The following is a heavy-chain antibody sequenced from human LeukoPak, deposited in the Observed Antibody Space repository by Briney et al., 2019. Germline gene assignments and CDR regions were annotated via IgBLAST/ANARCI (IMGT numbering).Heavy chain of an antibody. D-gene: IGHD4-17*01. V-gene: IGHV3-23*01. CDR2: VSGSASNT. CDR3: AKGFQTYGELSFDG. CDR1: GFSITDHH. J-gene: IGHJ4*02. Sequence: GGSLRLSCAGAGFSITDHHMDWVRQAPGKGLEWVSTVSGSASNTYYADSVKGRCTISRDNSKNTLYLQMNSLRADDTAVYYCAKGFQTYGELSFDGWGQGTLVAVSS.